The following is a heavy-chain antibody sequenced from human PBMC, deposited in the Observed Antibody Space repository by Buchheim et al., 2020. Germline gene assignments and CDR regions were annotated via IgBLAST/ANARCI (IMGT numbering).Heavy chain of an antibody. V-gene: IGHV3-48*04. CDR3: ARVRLRAFDI. J-gene: IGHJ3*02. CDR2: ISSSISTI. D-gene: IGHD3-16*01. Sequence: EVQLVESGGGLVQPGGSLRLSCAASGFTFSSYSMNWVLQAPGKGLEWVSYISSSISTINYSDSVKGRFTISRANANNSLYLQMNSLRAEDKAVYYCARVRLRAFDIWGQGT. CDR1: GFTFSSYS.